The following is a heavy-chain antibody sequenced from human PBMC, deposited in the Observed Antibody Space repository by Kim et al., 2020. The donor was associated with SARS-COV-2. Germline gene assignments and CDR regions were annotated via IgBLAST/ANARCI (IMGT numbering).Heavy chain of an antibody. D-gene: IGHD2-2*02. V-gene: IGHV3-48*03. CDR1: GFTFSSYE. J-gene: IGHJ6*01. CDR2: ISSSGSTI. CDR3: ARANYCSSTSCYRAYYY. Sequence: GGSLRLSCAASGFTFSSYEMNWVRQAPGKGLEWVSYISSSGSTIYYADSVKGRFTISRDNTKNSLYLQMNSLRAEDTAVYYCARANYCSSTSCYRAYYY.